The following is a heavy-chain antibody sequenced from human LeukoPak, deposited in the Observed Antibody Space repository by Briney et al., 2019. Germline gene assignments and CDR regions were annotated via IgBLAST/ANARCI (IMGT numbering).Heavy chain of an antibody. CDR2: IRSKAYGGTT. V-gene: IGHV3-49*03. D-gene: IGHD3-10*01. Sequence: GGSLRLSCTASGFTFGDYAMSWFRQAPGKGLEWVGFIRSKAYGGTTEYAASVKGRFTISRDDSKSIAYLQMNSLKTEDTAVYYCTRGNGAYGSGSSGFDPWGQGTLVTVSS. J-gene: IGHJ5*02. CDR3: TRGNGAYGSGSSGFDP. CDR1: GFTFGDYA.